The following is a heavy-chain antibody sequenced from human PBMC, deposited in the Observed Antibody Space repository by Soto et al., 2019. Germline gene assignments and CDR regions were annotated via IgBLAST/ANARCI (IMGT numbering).Heavy chain of an antibody. CDR2: ISYSGST. CDR3: ARPVRH. D-gene: IGHD4-17*01. V-gene: IGHV4-31*03. Sequence: QVQLQESGPGLVQPSQTLSLTCTVSGGSISSGGYYWSWIRQHSGTGLEWIGHISYSGSTYYNTSLKSRVTRSVDTSRIQFSLIVNSVTAADTAVYYCARPVRHWGQGTLVTDSS. J-gene: IGHJ4*01. CDR1: GGSISSGGYY.